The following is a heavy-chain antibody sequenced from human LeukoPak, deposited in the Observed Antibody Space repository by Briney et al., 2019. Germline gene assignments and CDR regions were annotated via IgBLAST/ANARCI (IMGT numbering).Heavy chain of an antibody. J-gene: IGHJ2*01. Sequence: SETLSLTCTVSGGSISSSSYYWGWIRQPPGKGLEWIGSIYDSANTYYNPSLKSRVTISVDTSKNQFSLKLSSVTAADTAVYYCTRLDRFAGFWYFDLWGRGTLVTVSS. V-gene: IGHV4-39*01. CDR2: IYDSANT. CDR3: TRLDRFAGFWYFDL. CDR1: GGSISSSSYY. D-gene: IGHD3-10*01.